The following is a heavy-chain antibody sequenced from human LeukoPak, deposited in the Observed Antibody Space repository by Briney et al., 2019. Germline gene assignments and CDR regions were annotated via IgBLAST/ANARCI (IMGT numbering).Heavy chain of an antibody. CDR2: ISAYNGNT. J-gene: IGHJ4*02. Sequence: ASVKVSCKASGYTFTSYGISWVRQAPGQGLERMGWISAYNGNTNYAQKLQGRVTMTTDTSTSTAYMELRSLRSDDTAVYYCARGLTYYDILTGYYLHWGQGTLVTVSS. D-gene: IGHD3-9*01. CDR1: GYTFTSYG. CDR3: ARGLTYYDILTGYYLH. V-gene: IGHV1-18*01.